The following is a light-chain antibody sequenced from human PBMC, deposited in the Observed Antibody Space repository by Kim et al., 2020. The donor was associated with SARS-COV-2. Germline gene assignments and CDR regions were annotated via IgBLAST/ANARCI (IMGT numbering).Light chain of an antibody. Sequence: GQKVTISGSGSSSNIGNNYVSWYQQLPGTAPKLLIYDNDRRPSGIPDRFSGSKSGTSATLGITGLQTGDEADYYCGTWDTSLSAGVFGGGTKLTVL. CDR2: DND. CDR1: SSNIGNNY. V-gene: IGLV1-51*01. J-gene: IGLJ3*02. CDR3: GTWDTSLSAGV.